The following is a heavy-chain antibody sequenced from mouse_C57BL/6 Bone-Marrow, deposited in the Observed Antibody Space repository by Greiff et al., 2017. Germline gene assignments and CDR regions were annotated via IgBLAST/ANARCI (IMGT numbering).Heavy chain of an antibody. Sequence: EVKVVESGGGLVKPGGSLKLSCAASGFTFSDYGMHWVRQAPEKGLEWVAYISSGSSTIYYADTVKGRFTISRDNAKNTLFLQMTSLRSEDTAMYYCARPHYYGSSYVDYWGQGTSVTVSS. CDR1: GFTFSDYG. V-gene: IGHV5-17*01. J-gene: IGHJ4*01. CDR2: ISSGSSTI. CDR3: ARPHYYGSSYVDY. D-gene: IGHD1-1*01.